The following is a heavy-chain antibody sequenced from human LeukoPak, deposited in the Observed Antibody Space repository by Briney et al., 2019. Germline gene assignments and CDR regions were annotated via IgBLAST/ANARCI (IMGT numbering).Heavy chain of an antibody. Sequence: PSETLSLTCTVSGGSISSGGYYWRWIRQSPGKGLEWIGYIYHSGSTYYNPSLKSRVTISVDRSKNQFSLKLSSVTAADTAVYYCASSCSSTSCNSFIDYWGQGTLVTVSS. CDR1: GGSISSGGYY. V-gene: IGHV4-30-2*06. J-gene: IGHJ4*02. CDR2: IYHSGST. CDR3: ASSCSSTSCNSFIDY. D-gene: IGHD2-2*01.